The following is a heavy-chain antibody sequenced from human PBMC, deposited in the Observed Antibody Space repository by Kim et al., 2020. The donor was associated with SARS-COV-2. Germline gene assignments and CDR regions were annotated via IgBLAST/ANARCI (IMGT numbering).Heavy chain of an antibody. CDR3: AGLGSYGPNYFDY. Sequence: SETLSLTCTVSGGSISSSSYYWGWIRPPPGKGLEWIGSIYYSGSTYYNPSLKSRVTISVDTSKNQFSLKLSSVTAADTAVYYCAGLGSYGPNYFDYWGQGTLVAVSS. J-gene: IGHJ4*02. V-gene: IGHV4-39*01. D-gene: IGHD5-18*01. CDR2: IYYSGST. CDR1: GGSISSSSYY.